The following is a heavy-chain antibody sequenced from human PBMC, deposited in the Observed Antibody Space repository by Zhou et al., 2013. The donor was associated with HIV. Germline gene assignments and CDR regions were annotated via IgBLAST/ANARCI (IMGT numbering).Heavy chain of an antibody. CDR1: GYTFTSYG. Sequence: QVQLVQSGAEVKKPGASVKVSCKASGYTFTSYGISWVRQAPGQGLEWMGWISAYNGNTNYAQKLQGRVTMTTDTSTSTAYMELRSLRSDDTAVYYCARDLETMVRGVINYYGMDVWGQGTTVTVSS. V-gene: IGHV1-18*01. J-gene: IGHJ6*02. CDR2: ISAYNGNT. D-gene: IGHD3-10*01. CDR3: ARDLETMVRGVINYYGMDV.